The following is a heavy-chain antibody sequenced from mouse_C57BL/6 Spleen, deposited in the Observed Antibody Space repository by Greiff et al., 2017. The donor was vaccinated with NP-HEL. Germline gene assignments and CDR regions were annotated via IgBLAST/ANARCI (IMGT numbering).Heavy chain of an antibody. Sequence: EVKLVESGGGLVKPGGSLKLSCAASGFTFSDYGMHWVRQAPEKGLEWVAYISSGSSTIYYADTVKGRFTIARDNAKNTLFLQMTSLRSEDTAMYYCAKPAELTGTLDYWGQGTSVTVSS. CDR3: AKPAELTGTLDY. V-gene: IGHV5-17*01. J-gene: IGHJ4*01. CDR1: GFTFSDYG. CDR2: ISSGSSTI. D-gene: IGHD4-1*01.